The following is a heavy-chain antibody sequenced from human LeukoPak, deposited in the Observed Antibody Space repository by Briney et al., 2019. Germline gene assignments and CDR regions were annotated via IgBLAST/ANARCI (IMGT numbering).Heavy chain of an antibody. J-gene: IGHJ4*02. CDR1: GGSISSYY. V-gene: IGHV4-59*12. Sequence: TSETLSLTCTVSGGSISSYYWSWIRQPPGKGLEWIGYIYYSGSTNYNPSLKSRVTISVDTSKNQLSLKLSSVTAADTAVYYCARGLNDSWTGENYWGQGTLVTVSS. CDR2: IYYSGST. CDR3: ARGLNDSWTGENY. D-gene: IGHD3-3*01.